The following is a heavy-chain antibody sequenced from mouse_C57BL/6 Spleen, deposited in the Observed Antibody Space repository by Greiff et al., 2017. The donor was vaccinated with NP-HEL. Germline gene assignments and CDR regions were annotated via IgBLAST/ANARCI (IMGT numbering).Heavy chain of an antibody. D-gene: IGHD2-3*01. V-gene: IGHV1-80*01. J-gene: IGHJ2*01. CDR2: IYPGDGDT. CDR1: GYAFSSYW. Sequence: LQQSGASVKISCKASGYAFSSYWMNWVKQRPGKGLEWIGQIYPGDGDTNYNGKFKGKATLTADKSSSTAYMQLSSLTSEDSAVYFCAREDDGYYTFDYWGQGTTLTVSS. CDR3: AREDDGYYTFDY.